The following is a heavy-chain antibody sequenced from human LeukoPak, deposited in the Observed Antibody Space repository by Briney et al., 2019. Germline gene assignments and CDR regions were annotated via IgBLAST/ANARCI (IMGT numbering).Heavy chain of an antibody. V-gene: IGHV4-39*02. J-gene: IGHJ4*02. D-gene: IGHD3-22*01. Sequence: SETLSLTCTVSGGSISSSSYYWGWIRQPPGKGLEWIGSIYYSGSTYYNPSLKSRVTISVDTSKNQFSLKLSSVTAADTAVYYCARERRGYYDSSGYYSWGQGTLVTVSS. CDR2: IYYSGST. CDR1: GGSISSSSYY. CDR3: ARERRGYYDSSGYYS.